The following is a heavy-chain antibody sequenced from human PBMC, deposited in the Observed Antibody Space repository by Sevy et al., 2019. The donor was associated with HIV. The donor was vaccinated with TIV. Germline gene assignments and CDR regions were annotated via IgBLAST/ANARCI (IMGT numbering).Heavy chain of an antibody. J-gene: IGHJ3*02. CDR1: GFTFSSFS. CDR2: ISSSGSSI. Sequence: GGSLRLSCAASGFTFSSFSMNWVRRAPGKTLEWISCISSSGSSIDYADSVKGRFSISRDNAKRSLYLQMNSLRDEDTAVYYCARASTPYCGGDCLYAFNIWGQGTMVTVSS. D-gene: IGHD2-21*02. CDR3: ARASTPYCGGDCLYAFNI. V-gene: IGHV3-48*02.